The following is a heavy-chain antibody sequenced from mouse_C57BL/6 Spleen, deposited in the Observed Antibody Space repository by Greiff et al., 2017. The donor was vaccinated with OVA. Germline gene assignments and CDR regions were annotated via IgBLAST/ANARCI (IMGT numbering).Heavy chain of an antibody. Sequence: QVQLQQPGAELVRPGSSVKLSCKASGYTFTSYWMDWVKQRPGQGLEWIGNIYPSDSETHYNQKFKDKATLTVDKSSSTAYMQLSSLTSEDSAVYYCARGLYDYDNYWGQGTTLTVSS. V-gene: IGHV1-61*01. CDR1: GYTFTSYW. J-gene: IGHJ2*01. CDR2: IYPSDSET. CDR3: ARGLYDYDNY. D-gene: IGHD2-4*01.